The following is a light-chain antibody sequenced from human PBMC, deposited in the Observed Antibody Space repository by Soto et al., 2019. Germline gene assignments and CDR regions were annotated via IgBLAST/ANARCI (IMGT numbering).Light chain of an antibody. CDR2: GAS. CDR1: QSVRGN. V-gene: IGKV3D-15*01. Sequence: EIVMAQSPATLSVSPGEGATLSCRASQSVRGNLAWYQQKPGQAPWLLIYGASTRASGIPTRFSGAGSGAEFTLTISSLQSEDSAVYFCQQYIDWPRTFGGGTRVEIK. CDR3: QQYIDWPRT. J-gene: IGKJ4*01.